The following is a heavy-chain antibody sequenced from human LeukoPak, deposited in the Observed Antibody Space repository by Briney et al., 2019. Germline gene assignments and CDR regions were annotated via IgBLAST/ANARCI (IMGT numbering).Heavy chain of an antibody. CDR1: GGSISSYY. CDR3: ARRGGHGGSFDY. D-gene: IGHD4-23*01. CDR2: IYYSGSGST. J-gene: IGHJ4*02. V-gene: IGHV4-59*08. Sequence: SETLSLTCTVSGGSISSYYWSWIRQPPGKGLEWIGYIYYSGSGSTNYNPSLKRRVTISVDTSKNQFSLRLSSVTAADTAVYYCARRGGHGGSFDYWGQGTLVTVSS.